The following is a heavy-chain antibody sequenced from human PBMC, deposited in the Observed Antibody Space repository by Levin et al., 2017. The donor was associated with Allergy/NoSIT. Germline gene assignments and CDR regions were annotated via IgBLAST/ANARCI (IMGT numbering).Heavy chain of an antibody. CDR1: GFTVSSNY. D-gene: IGHD3-10*01. J-gene: IGHJ5*02. V-gene: IGHV3-66*01. CDR2: IYSGGST. Sequence: PGGSLRLSCAASGFTVSSNYMSWVRQAPGKGLEWVSVIYSGGSTYYADSVKGRFTISRDNSKNTLYLQMNSLRAEDTAVYYCARDGDYYGSGSPDAGQGPWGQGTLVTVSS. CDR3: ARDGDYYGSGSPDAGQGP.